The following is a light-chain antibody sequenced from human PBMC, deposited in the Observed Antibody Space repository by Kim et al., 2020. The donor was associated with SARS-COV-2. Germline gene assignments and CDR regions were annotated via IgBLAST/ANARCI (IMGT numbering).Light chain of an antibody. CDR3: QHYSRFPYT. CDR1: QSINTW. CDR2: LAS. Sequence: SESVGDRVTITCRASQSINTWLAWYQQKPGKAPKLLIYLASTLESGVPPRFSGSGSGTEFTLTINSLQPDDFATYYCQHYSRFPYTFGQGTKLEI. J-gene: IGKJ2*01. V-gene: IGKV1-5*03.